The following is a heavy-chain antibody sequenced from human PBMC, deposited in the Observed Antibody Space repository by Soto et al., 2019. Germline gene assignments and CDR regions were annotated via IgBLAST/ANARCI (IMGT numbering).Heavy chain of an antibody. J-gene: IGHJ4*02. Sequence: GGSLRLSCAASGFTFSSYSMNWVRQAPGKGLEWVSYISSSSSTIYYADSVKGRFTISRDNAKNSLYLQMNSLRAEDTAVYYCAKSKHYDSSGPFDYWGQGTLVTVSS. CDR3: AKSKHYDSSGPFDY. D-gene: IGHD3-22*01. CDR2: ISSSSSTI. V-gene: IGHV3-48*01. CDR1: GFTFSSYS.